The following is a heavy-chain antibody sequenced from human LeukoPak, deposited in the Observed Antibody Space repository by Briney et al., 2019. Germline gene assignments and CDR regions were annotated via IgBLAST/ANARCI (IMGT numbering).Heavy chain of an antibody. D-gene: IGHD3-22*01. CDR2: FYYSGST. V-gene: IGHV4-39*01. CDR3: ARQGSLGTSGYNY. J-gene: IGHJ4*02. Sequence: SETLSLTCTVSGGSISSSSYYWGWIRQPPGKGLEWIGSFYYSGSTYYNPSLKSRLTISVDTSKNQFSLKLSSVTAADTGVYYCARQGSLGTSGYNYWGQGTLITVSS. CDR1: GGSISSSSYY.